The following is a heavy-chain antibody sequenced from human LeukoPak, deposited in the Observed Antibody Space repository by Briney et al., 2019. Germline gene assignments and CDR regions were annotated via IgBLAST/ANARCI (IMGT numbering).Heavy chain of an antibody. D-gene: IGHD6-6*01. CDR1: GFTFSSYW. V-gene: IGHV3-7*01. CDR2: IKQDGSEK. CDR3: ARAWSIAAPSCVDV. Sequence: PGGSLRLSCAASGFTFSSYWMSWVRQAPGKGLEWVANIKQDGSEKYYVDSVKGRFTISRDNAKNSLYLQMSSLRAEDTAVYYCARAWSIAAPSCVDVWGKGTTVTVSS. J-gene: IGHJ6*04.